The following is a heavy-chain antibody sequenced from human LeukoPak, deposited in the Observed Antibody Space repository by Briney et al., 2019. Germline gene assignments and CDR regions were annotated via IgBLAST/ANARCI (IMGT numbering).Heavy chain of an antibody. Sequence: ASLKVSCKASGYTFTAHYLHWVRQAPGQGLEWMGWINPNSGDTNYAQKFQGWVTMTRDTSISTAYMELNRLKSDDTALYYCARGGGRGDTDTFFFWGQGTMVTVSS. CDR1: GYTFTAHY. CDR2: INPNSGDT. CDR3: ARGGGRGDTDTFFF. J-gene: IGHJ3*01. D-gene: IGHD5-18*01. V-gene: IGHV1-2*04.